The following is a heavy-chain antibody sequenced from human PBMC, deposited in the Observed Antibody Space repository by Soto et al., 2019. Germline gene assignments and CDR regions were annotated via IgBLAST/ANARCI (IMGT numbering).Heavy chain of an antibody. J-gene: IGHJ5*02. CDR1: GGSITTNGYY. CDR2: IYYSGTT. CDR3: ARHPSGFYDS. D-gene: IGHD3-3*01. V-gene: IGHV4-39*01. Sequence: SETLSLTCAVSGGSITTNGYYWAWIRQPPGRGLEWIGSIYYSGTTYYNSSLKSRVIISSDMSKNQFSLRLTSVTAADTAVYFCARHPSGFYDSWGLGTLVT.